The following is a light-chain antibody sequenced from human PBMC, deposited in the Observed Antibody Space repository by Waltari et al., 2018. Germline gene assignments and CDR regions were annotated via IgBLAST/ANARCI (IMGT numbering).Light chain of an antibody. CDR1: QIISTW. V-gene: IGKV1-5*03. CDR3: QQYNDYPLT. CDR2: KAS. Sequence: DIQMTQSPSTLSASVGDRVTITCRASQIISTWLAWYQQKPGKAPKLLIYKASGLESGVPSRFSGSGSGSEFTLTIRSLQPDDFATYYCQQYNDYPLTFGGGTKVEIK. J-gene: IGKJ4*01.